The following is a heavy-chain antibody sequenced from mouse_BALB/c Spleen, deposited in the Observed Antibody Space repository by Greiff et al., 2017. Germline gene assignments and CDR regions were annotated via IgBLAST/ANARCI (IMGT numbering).Heavy chain of an antibody. CDR2: IYWDDDK. J-gene: IGHJ2*01. Sequence: QVTLKVSGPGILQPSQTLSLTCSFSGFSLSTSGMGVSWIRQPSGKGLEWLAHIYWDDDKRYNPSLKSRLTISKDTSRNQVFLKITSVDTADTATYYCARRGGSYYFDYWGQGTTLTVSS. V-gene: IGHV8-12*01. CDR1: GFSLSTSGMG. CDR3: ARRGGSYYFDY.